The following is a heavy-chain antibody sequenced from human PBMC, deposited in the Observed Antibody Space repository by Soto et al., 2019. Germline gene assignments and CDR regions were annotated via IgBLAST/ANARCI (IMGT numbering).Heavy chain of an antibody. Sequence: QVQLVQSGAEVKKPGSSVKVSCKASGGTFSSYTISWVRQAPGPGLEWMGRIIPILGIANYAQKFQGRVTITADKTPSTAYMELSSLRSEDTAVYYGARDATLNGFDPWGQGTLVTVSS. J-gene: IGHJ5*02. CDR1: GGTFSSYT. CDR3: ARDATLNGFDP. V-gene: IGHV1-69*08. CDR2: IIPILGIA.